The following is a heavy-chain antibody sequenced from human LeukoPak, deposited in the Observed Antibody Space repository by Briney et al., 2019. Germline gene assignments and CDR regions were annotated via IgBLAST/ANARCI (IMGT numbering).Heavy chain of an antibody. J-gene: IGHJ6*02. Sequence: PGGSLRLSCAASGFIVSSTYMNWVRQAPGKGLEWVSVIYSGGSTYYADSVKGRFTISRDNSKNTLYLQMNSLRAEDTAVYYCANHPGSYDYYYYYGMDVWGQGTTVTVSS. CDR1: GFIVSSTY. CDR3: ANHPGSYDYYYYYGMDV. V-gene: IGHV3-53*01. D-gene: IGHD3-10*01. CDR2: IYSGGST.